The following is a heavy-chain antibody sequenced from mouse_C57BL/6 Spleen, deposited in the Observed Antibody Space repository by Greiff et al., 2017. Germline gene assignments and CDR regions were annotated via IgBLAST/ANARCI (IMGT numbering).Heavy chain of an antibody. D-gene: IGHD2-1*01. CDR3: ARRGGNYVYYAMDY. CDR2: ISSGSSTI. J-gene: IGHJ4*01. V-gene: IGHV5-17*01. CDR1: GFTFSDYG. Sequence: EVQVVESGGGLVKPGGSLKLSCAASGFTFSDYGMHWVRQAPEKGLEWVAYISSGSSTIYYADTVKGRFTISRDNAKNTLFLQMTSLRSEDTARYYCARRGGNYVYYAMDYWGQGTSVTVSS.